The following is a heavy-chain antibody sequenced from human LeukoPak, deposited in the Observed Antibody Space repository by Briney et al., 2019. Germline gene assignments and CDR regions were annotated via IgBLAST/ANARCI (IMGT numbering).Heavy chain of an antibody. CDR3: ARGVEPLAANTLAY. D-gene: IGHD1-14*01. Sequence: GGSLRLSCAASGFTVITNDMTWVRQAPGKGLEWVSVLYSDGNTKYADSVQGRFTISGNNSKNTLYLEMNSLSPDDTAVYYCARGVEPLAANTLAYWGQGTLVTVSS. CDR2: LYSDGNT. V-gene: IGHV3-53*01. J-gene: IGHJ4*02. CDR1: GFTVITND.